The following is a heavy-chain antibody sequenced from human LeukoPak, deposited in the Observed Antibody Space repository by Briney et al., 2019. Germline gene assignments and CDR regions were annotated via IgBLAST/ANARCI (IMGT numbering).Heavy chain of an antibody. J-gene: IGHJ4*02. D-gene: IGHD1-26*01. CDR1: GYTFTSYY. CDR3: ARDWSATGSVGY. Sequence: ASVKVSCKASGYTFTSYYMHWVRQAPGQGLEWMGIINPSGGSTSYAQKFQGRVTMTRDMSTSTVYMELSRLRSDDTAVYYCARDWSATGSVGYWGQGTLVTVSS. V-gene: IGHV1-46*01. CDR2: INPSGGST.